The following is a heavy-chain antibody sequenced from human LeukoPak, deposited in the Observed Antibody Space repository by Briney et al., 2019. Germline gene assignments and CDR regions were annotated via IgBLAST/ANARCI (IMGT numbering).Heavy chain of an antibody. Sequence: SVKVSCKASGGTFSSYAISWVRQAPGQGLEWMGGIIPIFGTANYAQKFQGRVTITADKSTSTAYMELSSLRSEDTAVYYCAREPYGSGSYSPNYFDYWGQGTLVTVSS. V-gene: IGHV1-69*06. CDR3: AREPYGSGSYSPNYFDY. CDR1: GGTFSSYA. J-gene: IGHJ4*02. CDR2: IIPIFGTA. D-gene: IGHD3-10*01.